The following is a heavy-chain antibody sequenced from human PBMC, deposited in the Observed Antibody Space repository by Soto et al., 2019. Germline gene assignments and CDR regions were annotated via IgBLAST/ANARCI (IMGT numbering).Heavy chain of an antibody. D-gene: IGHD4-17*01. V-gene: IGHV1-46*01. CDR1: GYTFTSYY. CDR2: INPSGGST. CDR3: ARHHGDYDYYYGMDV. J-gene: IGHJ6*02. Sequence: GASVKVSCKASGYTFTSYYMHWVRQAPGQGLEWMGIINPSGGSTSYAQKFQGRVTMTRDTSTSTVYMELSSLRSEDTAVYYCARHHGDYDYYYGMDVRGQGTTVTVS.